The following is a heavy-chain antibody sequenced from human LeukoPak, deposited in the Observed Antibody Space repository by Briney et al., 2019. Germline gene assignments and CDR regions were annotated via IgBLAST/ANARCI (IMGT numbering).Heavy chain of an antibody. Sequence: GESLKISCKGSRYSFTSYWIGWVRHMPGKGLEWMGIIYPGDSDTRYSPSFQGQVTISADKSISTAYLQWSSLKASDTAMYYCATFYSSSLAYFDYWGQGTLVTVSS. J-gene: IGHJ4*02. D-gene: IGHD6-6*01. V-gene: IGHV5-51*01. CDR3: ATFYSSSLAYFDY. CDR2: IYPGDSDT. CDR1: RYSFTSYW.